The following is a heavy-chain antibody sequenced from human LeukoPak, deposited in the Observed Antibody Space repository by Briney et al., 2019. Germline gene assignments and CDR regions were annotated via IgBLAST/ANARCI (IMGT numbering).Heavy chain of an antibody. J-gene: IGHJ4*02. CDR3: ATLGAYDRFDS. D-gene: IGHD5-12*01. V-gene: IGHV3-7*05. CDR1: GSTFSSYA. Sequence: PGGSLRLSCAASGSTFSSYAMSWVRQAPGKGLEWVANIKQDGSEKLYVDSLKGRFTISRDNAKNSLYLQMNSLRAEDTAVYYCATLGAYDRFDSWGQGTLVTVSS. CDR2: IKQDGSEK.